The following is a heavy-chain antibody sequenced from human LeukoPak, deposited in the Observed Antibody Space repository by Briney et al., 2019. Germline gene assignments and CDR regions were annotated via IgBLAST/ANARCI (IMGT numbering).Heavy chain of an antibody. CDR1: GYTLTELS. CDR3: ARGGRNRYNWNYGTNWFDP. CDR2: FDPEDGET. D-gene: IGHD1-7*01. V-gene: IGHV1-24*01. J-gene: IGHJ5*01. Sequence: ASVKVSCKVSGYTLTELSMHWVRQAPGKGLEWMGGFDPEDGETIYAQKFQGRVTMTEDTSTDTAYMELGSLRSEDTAVYYCARGGRNRYNWNYGTNWFDPWGQGTLVTVSS.